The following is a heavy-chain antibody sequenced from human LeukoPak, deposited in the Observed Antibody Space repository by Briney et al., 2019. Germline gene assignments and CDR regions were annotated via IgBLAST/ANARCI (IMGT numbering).Heavy chain of an antibody. CDR2: IIPIFGTA. Sequence: SVKVSCKASGGTFSSYAISWVRQAPGQGLEWMGGIIPIFGTANYAQKFQGRVTITADESTGTGYMELSSLRSEDTAVYYCASKRGYSYGLDYWGQGTLVTVSS. V-gene: IGHV1-69*13. J-gene: IGHJ4*02. CDR3: ASKRGYSYGLDY. CDR1: GGTFSSYA. D-gene: IGHD5-18*01.